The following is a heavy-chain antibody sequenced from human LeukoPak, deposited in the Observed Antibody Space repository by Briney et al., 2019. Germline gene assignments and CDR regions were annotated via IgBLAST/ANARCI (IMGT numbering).Heavy chain of an antibody. D-gene: IGHD3-10*01. CDR3: ARYQFGGIEY. J-gene: IGHJ4*02. CDR2: INHSGST. Sequence: SETLSLTCAVYGGSFSGYYWSWIRQPPGKGLEWIGEINHSGSTNYNPSLKSRVTISVDTSKNQFSLKLSSVTAADTAVYYCARYQFGGIEYWGQGTLVTVSS. V-gene: IGHV4-34*01. CDR1: GGSFSGYY.